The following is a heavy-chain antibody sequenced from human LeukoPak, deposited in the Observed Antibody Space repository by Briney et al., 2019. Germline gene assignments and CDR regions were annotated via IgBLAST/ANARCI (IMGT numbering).Heavy chain of an antibody. CDR2: ISGSGAST. J-gene: IGHJ3*02. CDR3: AKIGWDDAFDI. D-gene: IGHD6-19*01. CDR1: GFTFGGHW. Sequence: PGGSLRLSCEGSGFTFGGHWMSWVRQAPGKGLEWVSAISGSGASTYYADSVKGRFTISRDKSKNTMYLQMNSLRAEDTAVYYCAKIGWDDAFDIWGQGTMVTVSS. V-gene: IGHV3-23*01.